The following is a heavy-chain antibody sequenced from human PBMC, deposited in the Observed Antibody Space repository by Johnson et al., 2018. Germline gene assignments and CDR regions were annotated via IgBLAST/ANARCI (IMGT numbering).Heavy chain of an antibody. J-gene: IGHJ3*02. D-gene: IGHD2-15*01. V-gene: IGHV4-59*01. Sequence: QVQLQESGPGLVKXSETLSLTCSVSGGSINNFYWSWIRQPPGKGLEWIGYIYYSGSTHYNPSLESRVTISVDTSKNQFSLKLTSVTTADTAVYYCAKDLTASSGDAFDIWGQGTMVSVSS. CDR1: GGSINNFY. CDR2: IYYSGST. CDR3: AKDLTASSGDAFDI.